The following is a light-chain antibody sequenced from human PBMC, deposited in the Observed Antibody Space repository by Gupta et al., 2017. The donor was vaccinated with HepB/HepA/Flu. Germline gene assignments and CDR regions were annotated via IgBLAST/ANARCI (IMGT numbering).Light chain of an antibody. CDR3: QTWGTGGV. Sequence: QLVLTHSPSASASLGASVKLTCTLSSGHSSYATAWHQQQPEKGPRYLMKVNSDDSHSKGDGIPDRFSGSSSGAERNLTIASLESEDEADYYWQTWGTGGVFGGGTKLTVL. CDR2: VNSDDSH. J-gene: IGLJ2*01. V-gene: IGLV4-69*01. CDR1: SGHSSYA.